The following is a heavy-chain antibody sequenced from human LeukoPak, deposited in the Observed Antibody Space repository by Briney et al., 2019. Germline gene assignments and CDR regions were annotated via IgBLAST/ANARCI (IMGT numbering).Heavy chain of an antibody. CDR2: ITGSGGST. CDR3: AREREGVRSAFDI. D-gene: IGHD3-10*01. CDR1: GFTFDNFA. V-gene: IGHV3-23*01. J-gene: IGHJ3*02. Sequence: GGSLRLSCAPSGFTFDNFAMTWVRQAPGKGLEWVSEITGSGGSTYYADSVKGRFTISRDNSKNTLYLQMNSLRAEDTAMYYCAREREGVRSAFDIWGQGTMVTVSS.